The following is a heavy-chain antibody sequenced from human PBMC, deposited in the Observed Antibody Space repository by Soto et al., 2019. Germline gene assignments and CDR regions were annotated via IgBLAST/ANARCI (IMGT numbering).Heavy chain of an antibody. Sequence: PQTLSLTCVISGDSVSSNNAAWNLIRQSPSRGLEWLGRTYYRSKWHSGYAVSVRSRISISPDTSKNRFSLQLNSVTPDDTAVYYCARSGPGGYIDYWGRGTLVTVSS. CDR1: GDSVSSNNAA. J-gene: IGHJ4*02. D-gene: IGHD3-22*01. CDR3: ARSGPGGYIDY. V-gene: IGHV6-1*01. CDR2: TYYRSKWHS.